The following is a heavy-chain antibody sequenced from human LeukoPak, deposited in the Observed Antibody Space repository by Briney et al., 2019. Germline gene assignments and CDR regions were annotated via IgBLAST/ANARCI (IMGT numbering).Heavy chain of an antibody. CDR3: ARVGPYVWGSYRDFKNTLYFDY. CDR2: INHRGST. J-gene: IGHJ4*02. CDR1: GASFSGYY. D-gene: IGHD3-16*02. Sequence: SATLSLTCAVYGASFSGYYWSWIRQHPGKGLEWRGAINHRGSTNYHPSLKSRVTISVDTSKNQFSLKLSSVTAADTAVYYCARVGPYVWGSYRDFKNTLYFDYWGQGTLVTVSS. V-gene: IGHV4-34*01.